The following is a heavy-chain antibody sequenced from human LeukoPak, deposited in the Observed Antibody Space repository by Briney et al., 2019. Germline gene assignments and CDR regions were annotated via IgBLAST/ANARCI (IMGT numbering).Heavy chain of an antibody. CDR3: ARSPPVGDFWSGYYWFDY. V-gene: IGHV1-46*01. CDR2: INPSGAST. J-gene: IGHJ4*02. Sequence: ASVKVSCKASGYTFTSYYMHWVRQAPGQGLEWMGIINPSGASTSYAQKFQGRVTMTRDTSTSTVYMGLSSLRSEDTAVYYCARSPPVGDFWSGYYWFDYWGQGTLVTVSS. D-gene: IGHD3-3*01. CDR1: GYTFTSYY.